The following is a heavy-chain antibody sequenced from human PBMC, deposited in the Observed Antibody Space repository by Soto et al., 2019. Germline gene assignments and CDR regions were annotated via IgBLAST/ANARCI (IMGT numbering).Heavy chain of an antibody. J-gene: IGHJ4*02. CDR3: ARDYSSTSYGFDS. CDR2: IYYDGSNE. V-gene: IGHV3-33*01. D-gene: IGHD6-13*01. Sequence: QVRLVESGGVVVQPGRSLRLSCAASGFTFSSHGMHWVRQAPGKGLEWVAVIYYDGSNEYYADSVKGRFTISRDNSKNTLYLQMNSLRAEDTAVYYCARDYSSTSYGFDSWGQGTLVTVSS. CDR1: GFTFSSHG.